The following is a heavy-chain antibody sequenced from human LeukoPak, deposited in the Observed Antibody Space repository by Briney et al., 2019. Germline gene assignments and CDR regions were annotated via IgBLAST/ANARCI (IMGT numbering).Heavy chain of an antibody. J-gene: IGHJ6*03. Sequence: SVKVSCKASGGTFSSYAISWVRQAPGQGLEWMGGIIPSFGTANYAQKFQGRVTITADESTSTAYMELSSLRSEDTAVYYCARVRIVVVPAAGYYYYYYMDVWGKGTTVTVSS. D-gene: IGHD2-2*01. CDR3: ARVRIVVVPAAGYYYYYYMDV. V-gene: IGHV1-69*13. CDR2: IIPSFGTA. CDR1: GGTFSSYA.